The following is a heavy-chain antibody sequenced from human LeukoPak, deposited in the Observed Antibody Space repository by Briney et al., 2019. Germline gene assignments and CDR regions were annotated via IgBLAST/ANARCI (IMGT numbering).Heavy chain of an antibody. J-gene: IGHJ3*02. CDR3: ARVHLTYYYDSSPKGAFDI. CDR2: IYSGGST. Sequence: GGSLRLSCAASGFTVSSNYMSWVRQAPGKGLEWVSVIYSGGSTYYADSVKGRFTISRHNSKNTLYLQMNSLRAEDTAVYYCARVHLTYYYDSSPKGAFDIWGQGTMVTVSS. V-gene: IGHV3-53*04. D-gene: IGHD3-22*01. CDR1: GFTVSSNY.